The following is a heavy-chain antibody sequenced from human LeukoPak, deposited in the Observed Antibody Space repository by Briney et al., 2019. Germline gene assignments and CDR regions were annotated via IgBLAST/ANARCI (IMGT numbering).Heavy chain of an antibody. CDR1: GYTLTELS. CDR2: FDPEDGET. Sequence: ASVKVSCKVSGYTLTELSMHWVRQAPGKGLEWMGGFDPEDGETIYAQKFQGRVTMTEDTSTDTAYMELSSLRSEDTAVYYCATLNLDHYDSSGYFGLWGQGTLVTVSS. CDR3: ATLNLDHYDSSGYFGL. V-gene: IGHV1-24*01. D-gene: IGHD3-22*01. J-gene: IGHJ4*02.